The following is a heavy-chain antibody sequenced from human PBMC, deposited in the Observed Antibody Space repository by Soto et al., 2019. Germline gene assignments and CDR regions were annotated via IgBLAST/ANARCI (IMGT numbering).Heavy chain of an antibody. Sequence: EVQLLESGGDLVQPGGSLRLSCAASGFAFSNYAVTWVRQAPGKGLEWVSSISRSSSVIYYADSVRGRFFISRDNSKSMLYLQMNSLRAEDTATYYCAKDPNGDYIGAFDDWGQGTLVTVSS. D-gene: IGHD4-17*01. CDR2: ISRSSSVI. V-gene: IGHV3-23*01. CDR3: AKDPNGDYIGAFDD. CDR1: GFAFSNYA. J-gene: IGHJ4*02.